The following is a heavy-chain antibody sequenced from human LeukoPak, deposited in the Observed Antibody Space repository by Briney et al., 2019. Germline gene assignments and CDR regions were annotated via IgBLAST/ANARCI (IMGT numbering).Heavy chain of an antibody. CDR1: GGSFSGYY. D-gene: IGHD2-2*01. V-gene: IGHV4-34*01. CDR2: INHSGST. Sequence: SETLSLTCAVYGGSFSGYYWSWVRQPPGKGLEWIGEINHSGSTNYNPSLKSRVTISVDTSKNQFSLKLSSVTAADTAVYYCARGSRKVPKALYYYGMDVWGQGTTVTVSS. J-gene: IGHJ6*02. CDR3: ARGSRKVPKALYYYGMDV.